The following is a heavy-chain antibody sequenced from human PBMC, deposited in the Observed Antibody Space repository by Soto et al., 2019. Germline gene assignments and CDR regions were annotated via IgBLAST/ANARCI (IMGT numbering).Heavy chain of an antibody. Sequence: GASLRLSCAASGFTFSSYGMHWVRQAPGKGLEWVAVIWYDGSNKYYADSVKGRFTISRDNSKNTLYLQMNSLRAEDTAVYYCARDPGVVAEYYYYYGMDVWGQGTTVTVSS. D-gene: IGHD6-19*01. CDR3: ARDPGVVAEYYYYYGMDV. CDR2: IWYDGSNK. V-gene: IGHV3-33*01. CDR1: GFTFSSYG. J-gene: IGHJ6*02.